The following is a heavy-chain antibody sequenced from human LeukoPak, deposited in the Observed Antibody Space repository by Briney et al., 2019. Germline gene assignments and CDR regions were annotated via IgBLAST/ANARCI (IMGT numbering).Heavy chain of an antibody. CDR3: ARDRFNWNEPGVSDY. D-gene: IGHD1-1*01. CDR1: GFTFSNYG. J-gene: IGHJ4*02. Sequence: GGSLRLSCAASGFTFSNYGMHWVRQAPGKGLEWVAVISYDGSNKYYADSVKGRFTISRDNSKNTLFLQMNSLRAEDTAVYYCARDRFNWNEPGVSDYWGQGTLVTVSS. CDR2: ISYDGSNK. V-gene: IGHV3-30*03.